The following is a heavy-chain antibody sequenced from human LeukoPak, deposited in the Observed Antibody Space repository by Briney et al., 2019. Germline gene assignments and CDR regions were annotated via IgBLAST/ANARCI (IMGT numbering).Heavy chain of an antibody. D-gene: IGHD6-6*01. CDR3: ASPLYTSSSGVGY. V-gene: IGHV3-11*06. CDR2: ISSTSSYS. CDR1: GFTFSDYY. Sequence: GGSLRLSCAASGFTFSDYYMSRVRQAPGKGLEWVSYISSTSSYSNYADSVKGRFTISRDNAKNSLYLQMNSLRAEDTAVYYCASPLYTSSSGVGYWGQGTLVTVSS. J-gene: IGHJ4*02.